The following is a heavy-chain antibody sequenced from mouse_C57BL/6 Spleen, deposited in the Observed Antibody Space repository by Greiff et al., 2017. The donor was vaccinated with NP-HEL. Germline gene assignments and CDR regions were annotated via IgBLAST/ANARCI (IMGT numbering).Heavy chain of an antibody. CDR3: ARVGTTVYYFDY. J-gene: IGHJ2*01. CDR1: GYSITSGYY. Sequence: EVQLQESGPGLVKPSQSLSLTCSVTGYSITSGYYWNWIRQFPGNKLEWMGYISYDGSNNYNPSLKNRISITRDTSKNQFFLKLNSVTTEDTATYYCARVGTTVYYFDYWGQGTTLTVSS. CDR2: ISYDGSN. D-gene: IGHD1-1*01. V-gene: IGHV3-6*01.